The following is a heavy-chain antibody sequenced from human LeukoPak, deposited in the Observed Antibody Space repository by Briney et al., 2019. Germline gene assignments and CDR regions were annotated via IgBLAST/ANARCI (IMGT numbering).Heavy chain of an antibody. CDR2: INPYNGGT. J-gene: IGHJ3*02. CDR3: TRDRGKDAFDT. CDR1: GGTFSSYA. Sequence: ASVKVSCKASGGTFSSYAISWVRQAPGQGLEWMGWINPYNGGTNYAQKFQGRVTMTRDTSISTAYMDLSRLKSDDTAVYYCTRDRGKDAFDTWGQGTMVTVSS. V-gene: IGHV1-2*02.